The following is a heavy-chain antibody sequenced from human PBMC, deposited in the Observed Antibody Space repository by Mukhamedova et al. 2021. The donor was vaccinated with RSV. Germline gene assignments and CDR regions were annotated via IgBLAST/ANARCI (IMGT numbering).Heavy chain of an antibody. CDR2: IYYSGST. Sequence: IRQPPGKGLEWIGYIYYSGSTNYNPSLKSRVTISVDTSKNQFSLKLSSVTAADTAVYYCAREIRSRDVVVPAAISWFDPWGQGTL. CDR3: AREIRSRDVVVPAAISWFDP. V-gene: IGHV4-59*01. D-gene: IGHD2-2*02. J-gene: IGHJ5*02.